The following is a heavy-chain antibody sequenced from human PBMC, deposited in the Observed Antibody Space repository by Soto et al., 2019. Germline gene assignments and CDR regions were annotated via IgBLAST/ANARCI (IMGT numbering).Heavy chain of an antibody. J-gene: IGHJ4*02. V-gene: IGHV3-30*04. CDR3: ARQGPLSYPNSWTNDY. Sequence: QVQLVESGGGVVQPGRSLRLSCAASGFTFSSYAIHWVRQAPGKGLEWVAVISSDARNEYYADSVKGRFSISRDNSKNTVYLQMNSLRPEDTAVYYCARQGPLSYPNSWTNDYWGQGTLVTVSS. CDR1: GFTFSSYA. CDR2: ISSDARNE. D-gene: IGHD6-13*01.